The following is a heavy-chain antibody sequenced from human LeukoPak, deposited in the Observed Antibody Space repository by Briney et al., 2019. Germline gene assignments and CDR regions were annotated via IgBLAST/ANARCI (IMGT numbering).Heavy chain of an antibody. V-gene: IGHV3-7*01. CDR1: GYRFPSYW. Sequence: GESLKISCKGSGYRFPSYWMGWVRQAPGKRLEWVANMNIDGSEKYYADSAKGRFTISRDNARNSVYLQMNSLRVEDTAVYYCARDPVEWELLLDYWGQGTLVTVSS. CDR3: ARDPVEWELLLDY. D-gene: IGHD1-26*01. J-gene: IGHJ4*02. CDR2: MNIDGSEK.